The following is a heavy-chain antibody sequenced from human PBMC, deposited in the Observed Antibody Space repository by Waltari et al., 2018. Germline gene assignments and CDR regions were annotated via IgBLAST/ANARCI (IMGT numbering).Heavy chain of an antibody. CDR2: INQDGTEK. D-gene: IGHD1-1*01. CDR3: LRDAGGLEDYFDY. V-gene: IGHV3-7*01. J-gene: IGHJ4*02. CDR1: GFTFSSYW. Sequence: EVQLVESGGGLVKPGGSLRLSCAVSGFTFSSYWCRWFRQAPGKGLAWLHNINQDGTEKYYVDSVTGRFTISRDNAKNSLNLQMNSLRGEDTAVYYCLRDAGGLEDYFDYWGQGTLVTVSS.